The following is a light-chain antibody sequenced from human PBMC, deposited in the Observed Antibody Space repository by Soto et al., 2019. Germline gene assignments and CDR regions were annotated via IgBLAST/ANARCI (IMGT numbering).Light chain of an antibody. V-gene: IGKV3-20*01. J-gene: IGKJ2*01. CDR1: QSVSSDY. CDR2: RAS. Sequence: ETALTQSPGTLSLSPGERATLSCRASQSVSSDYLAWYQQKPGQAPRLLIYRASSRAAGIPDRFSGSGSGTDFTLTISRLEPEDFAVYYCQQYGGSPPFTFGQGTKLEIK. CDR3: QQYGGSPPFT.